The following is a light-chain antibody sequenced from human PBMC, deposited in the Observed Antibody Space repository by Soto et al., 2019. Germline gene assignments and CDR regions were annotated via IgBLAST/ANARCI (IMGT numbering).Light chain of an antibody. V-gene: IGKV2-28*01. J-gene: IGKJ1*01. CDR1: QSLLHSNGYYY. Sequence: DIVMTQSPLSLPVTPGEPASISCRSSQSLLHSNGYYYLDWYLQKPGQSPQLLIYLGSNRASGVPDRFSGSGSGTDCTLKNSRVEAEDVGVYYCMQALQTRTFGQGTKVDIK. CDR3: MQALQTRT. CDR2: LGS.